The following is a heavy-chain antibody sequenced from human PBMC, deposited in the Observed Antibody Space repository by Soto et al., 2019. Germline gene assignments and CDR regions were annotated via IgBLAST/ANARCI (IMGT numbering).Heavy chain of an antibody. CDR3: ARRTVYYDILTGYYPSWFDP. CDR1: GYSFTSYW. Sequence: GESLKISCKGSGYSFTSYWISWVRQMPGKGLEWMGRIDPSDSYTNYSPSFQGHVTISADKSISTAYLQWSSLKASDTAMYYCARRTVYYDILTGYYPSWFDPWGQGTLVTVS. CDR2: IDPSDSYT. J-gene: IGHJ5*02. V-gene: IGHV5-10-1*01. D-gene: IGHD3-9*01.